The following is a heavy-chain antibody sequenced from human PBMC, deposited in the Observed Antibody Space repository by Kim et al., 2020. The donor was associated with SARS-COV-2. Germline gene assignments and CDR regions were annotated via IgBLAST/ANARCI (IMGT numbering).Heavy chain of an antibody. CDR3: ARGYCSSTSCYVGNYYYYGMDV. D-gene: IGHD2-2*01. CDR1: GGSFSGYY. V-gene: IGHV4-34*01. CDR2: INHSGST. J-gene: IGHJ6*02. Sequence: SETLSLTCAVYGGSFSGYYWSWIRQPPGKGLEWIGEINHSGSTNYNPYLKRRSTISVDTSKNQFYLKLSSVTAADAAVYYCARGYCSSTSCYVGNYYYYGMDVWGQGTTVTVSS.